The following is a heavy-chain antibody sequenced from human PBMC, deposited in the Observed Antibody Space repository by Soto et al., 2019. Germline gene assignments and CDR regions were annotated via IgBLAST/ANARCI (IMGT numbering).Heavy chain of an antibody. CDR3: ARDLTTHDY. J-gene: IGHJ4*02. CDR1: GFTFSAHA. CDR2: LGTIGA. V-gene: IGHV3-23*01. Sequence: EVQLLESGGGLVQPGGSLRLSYVGSGFTFSAHAITWVRQAPGKGLEWVSTLGTIGAFYADSVKGRFTISRDNSKNTVNLQMNSLRGEDTAIYYCARDLTTHDYWGQGTVVTVSS.